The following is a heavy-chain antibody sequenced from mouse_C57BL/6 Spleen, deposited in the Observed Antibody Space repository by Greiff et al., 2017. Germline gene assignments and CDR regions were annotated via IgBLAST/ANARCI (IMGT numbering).Heavy chain of an antibody. D-gene: IGHD2-2*01. Sequence: VQLQQPGAELVKPGASVKLSCTASGFNIKGYYMHWVKQRPEQGLEWIGRIDPEDGETKYAQKFQGKATITADTSSNTAYLQLSSLTSEDTAVYYCARDGYEEGYYFDYWGQGTTLTVSS. CDR2: IDPEDGET. V-gene: IGHV14-2*01. CDR1: GFNIKGYY. CDR3: ARDGYEEGYYFDY. J-gene: IGHJ2*01.